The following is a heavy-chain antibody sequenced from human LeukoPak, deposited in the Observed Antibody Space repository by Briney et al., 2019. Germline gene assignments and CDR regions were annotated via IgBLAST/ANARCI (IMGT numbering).Heavy chain of an antibody. J-gene: IGHJ4*02. Sequence: PGRSLRLSCAASGFTFSSYGMHWVRQAPGKGLEWVAVISYDGSNKYCADSVKGRFTISRDNSKNTLYLQMNSLRAEDTAVYYCAKGSYQLRGDYWGQGTLVTVSS. CDR1: GFTFSSYG. V-gene: IGHV3-30*18. CDR3: AKGSYQLRGDY. D-gene: IGHD2-2*01. CDR2: ISYDGSNK.